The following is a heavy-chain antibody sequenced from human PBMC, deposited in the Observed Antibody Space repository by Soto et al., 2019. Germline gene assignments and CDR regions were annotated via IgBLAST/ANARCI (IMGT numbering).Heavy chain of an antibody. CDR2: TTYDGGIK. V-gene: IGHV3-30*03. CDR3: AREWGRGYFDY. J-gene: IGHJ4*02. Sequence: QGQLVESGGGVVQPGRSLRLSCAASGFSFSSYGMEWVRLAPGKGLEWVAATTYDGGIKHYVDSVKGRFTISRDNAKNSLSLQMTSLRGEDTAVYFCAREWGRGYFDYWGQGILVTVSS. D-gene: IGHD3-22*01. CDR1: GFSFSSYG.